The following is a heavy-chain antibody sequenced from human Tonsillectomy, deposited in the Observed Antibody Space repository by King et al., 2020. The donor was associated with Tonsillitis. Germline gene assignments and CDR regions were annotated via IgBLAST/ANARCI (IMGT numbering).Heavy chain of an antibody. J-gene: IGHJ5*02. Sequence: QVQLQQWGAGLLKPSETLSLTCAVYGGSFSGYYWSWIRQPPGKGLEWIGEIDHSGSTNYNPSLKSRVTISVDTSKNQFSLNLSSVTAADTAVYYCARGPVLRFLEWLSNWFDPWGQGTLVTVSS. CDR1: GGSFSGYY. CDR3: ARGPVLRFLEWLSNWFDP. D-gene: IGHD3-3*01. V-gene: IGHV4-34*01. CDR2: IDHSGST.